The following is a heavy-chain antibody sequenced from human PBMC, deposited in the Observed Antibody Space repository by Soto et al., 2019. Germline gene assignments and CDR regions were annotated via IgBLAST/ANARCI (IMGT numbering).Heavy chain of an antibody. J-gene: IGHJ4*02. D-gene: IGHD6-6*01. V-gene: IGHV3-23*01. CDR1: GFTFINYA. CDR3: EKHSRIAARSFDH. Sequence: GGSLRLSCAASGFTFINYAMSWVRQAPGKGLEWVSTISGSDGSTFYADSVKGRFTISRDSSKSTLSLQMNSLRAEDMALYYCEKHSRIAARSFDHWGRGAQVTVSS. CDR2: ISGSDGST.